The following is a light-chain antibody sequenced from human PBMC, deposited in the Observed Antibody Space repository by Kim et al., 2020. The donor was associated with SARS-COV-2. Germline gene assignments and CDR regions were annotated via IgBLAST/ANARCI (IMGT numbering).Light chain of an antibody. CDR3: QQRSNWPPLT. CDR2: DAS. V-gene: IGKV3-11*01. Sequence: SPGERATLSCRASQSVSTYLAWYQHKPGQAPRLLIYDASNRATGIPDRFSGSGSGTDFTLTISSLEPEDSAVYYCQQRSNWPPLTFGGGTKVEIK. CDR1: QSVSTY. J-gene: IGKJ4*01.